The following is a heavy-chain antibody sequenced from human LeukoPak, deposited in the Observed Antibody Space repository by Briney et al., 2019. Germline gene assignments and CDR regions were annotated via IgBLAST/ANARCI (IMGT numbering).Heavy chain of an antibody. V-gene: IGHV3-23*01. CDR2: ISGGGVST. Sequence: SGGSLRLSCAASAFTFSSYGMNWVRQAPGKGLEWLSTISGGGVSTHYADSVKGRFTISRDNSKNTLYLQMNGLRVEDTAVYYCAKDAVGAGGFDYWGQGTLVTVSS. CDR1: AFTFSSYG. J-gene: IGHJ4*02. D-gene: IGHD1-26*01. CDR3: AKDAVGAGGFDY.